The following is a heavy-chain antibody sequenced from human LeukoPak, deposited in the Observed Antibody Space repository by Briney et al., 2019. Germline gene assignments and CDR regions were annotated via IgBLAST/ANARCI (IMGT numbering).Heavy chain of an antibody. J-gene: IGHJ4*02. CDR1: GGSISSYY. CDR2: IYYSGST. CDR3: ARVTGYTIEDYFDY. Sequence: SETLSFTCTVSGGSISSYYWSWTRQPPGKGLEWIGYIYYSGSTNYNPSLKSRVTISVDTSKNQFSLKLNSVTAADTAVYYCARVTGYTIEDYFDYWGQGTLVTVSS. V-gene: IGHV4-59*01. D-gene: IGHD3-9*01.